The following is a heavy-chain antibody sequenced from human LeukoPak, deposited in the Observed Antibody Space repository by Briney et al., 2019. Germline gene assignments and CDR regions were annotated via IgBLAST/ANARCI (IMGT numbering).Heavy chain of an antibody. V-gene: IGHV3-48*04. Sequence: GGSLRLSCAASGFTFSSYWMHWVRQAPGKGLEWVSYISSSGSTIYYADSVKGRFTISRDNAKNSLYLQMNSLRAEDTAVHYCARTDGIAGNFDYWGQGTLVTVSS. CDR2: ISSSGSTI. CDR1: GFTFSSYW. J-gene: IGHJ4*02. D-gene: IGHD1-14*01. CDR3: ARTDGIAGNFDY.